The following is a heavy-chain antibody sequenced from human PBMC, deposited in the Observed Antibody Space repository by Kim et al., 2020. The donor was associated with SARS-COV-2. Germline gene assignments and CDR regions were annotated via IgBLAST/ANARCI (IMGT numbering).Heavy chain of an antibody. Sequence: GGSLRLSCAASGFTFSSYSMNWVRQAPGKGLEWVSSISSSSSYIYYADSVKGRFTISRDNAKNSLYLQMNSLRAEDTAVYYCARKYCTNGVCNDYYYYYGMDVWGQGTTVTVSS. CDR1: GFTFSSYS. CDR3: ARKYCTNGVCNDYYYYYGMDV. CDR2: ISSSSSYI. J-gene: IGHJ6*02. D-gene: IGHD2-8*01. V-gene: IGHV3-21*01.